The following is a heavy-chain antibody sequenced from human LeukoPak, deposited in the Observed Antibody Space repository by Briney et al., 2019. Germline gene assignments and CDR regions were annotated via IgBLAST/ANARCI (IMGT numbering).Heavy chain of an antibody. V-gene: IGHV4-39*07. Sequence: PSETLSLTCTVSGGSISSRNYYWGWIRQPPGKGLEWIGSIYYSGSTYYNPSLKSRVTMSVDTSKNQFSLKLSSVTAADTAVYYCARDRYYYGSGHHWFDPWGQGTLVTVSS. D-gene: IGHD3-10*01. J-gene: IGHJ5*02. CDR1: GGSISSRNYY. CDR2: IYYSGST. CDR3: ARDRYYYGSGHHWFDP.